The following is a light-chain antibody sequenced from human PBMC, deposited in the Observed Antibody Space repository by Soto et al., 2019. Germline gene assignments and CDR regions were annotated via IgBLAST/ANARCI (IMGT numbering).Light chain of an antibody. J-gene: IGLJ1*01. CDR2: EVR. CDR3: SSYTTSAPYV. CDR1: SSDIGSGYAY. Sequence: QSVLTQPASVSGSPGQSITISCTGTSSDIGSGYAYVSWYQQHTGKAPKVIIYEVRHRPSSVSSRFSGSKSGNTASLTISGLQAEDEAHYYCSSYTTSAPYVFGSGTKLTVL. V-gene: IGLV2-14*01.